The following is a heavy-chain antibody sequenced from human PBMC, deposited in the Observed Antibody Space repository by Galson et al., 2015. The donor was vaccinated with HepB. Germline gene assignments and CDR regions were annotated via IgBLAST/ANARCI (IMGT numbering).Heavy chain of an antibody. J-gene: IGHJ4*02. V-gene: IGHV3-7*01. D-gene: IGHD3-22*01. CDR2: IKQDGSEK. Sequence: SLRLSCAASGFTFSSYWMSWVRQAPGKGLEWVANIKQDGSEKYYVDSVKGRFTISRDNAKNSLYLQMNSLRAEDTAVYYCALSQTKYYDSSGYYYPPFDYWGQGTLVTVSS. CDR1: GFTFSSYW. CDR3: ALSQTKYYDSSGYYYPPFDY.